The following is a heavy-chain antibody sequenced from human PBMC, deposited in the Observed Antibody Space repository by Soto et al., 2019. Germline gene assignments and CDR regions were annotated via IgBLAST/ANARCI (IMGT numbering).Heavy chain of an antibody. CDR2: IYGGGTT. CDR1: GFAVSSKY. V-gene: IGHV3-53*01. CDR3: VQTTGWPGFDF. Sequence: EVQLVESGGGLIQPGGSLRLSCAASGFAVSSKYMTWVRQAPGKGLEWVSVIYGGGTTYYADSVRLRFTISRDTSKNTLYLQMNSLRAEDTAVYYCVQTTGWPGFDFWGQGTLVTVSS. J-gene: IGHJ4*02. D-gene: IGHD6-19*01.